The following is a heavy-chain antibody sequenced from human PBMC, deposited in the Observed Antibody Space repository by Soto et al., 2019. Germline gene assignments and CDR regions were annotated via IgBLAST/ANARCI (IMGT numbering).Heavy chain of an antibody. CDR1: GYSIRSGYY. CDR2: VYHNGIM. CDR3: AALSFGELPFNY. D-gene: IGHD3-10*01. Sequence: SETLSLTCSVSGYSIRSGYYWGWVRQAPGKGLEWLGSVYHNGIMFHNPSFQSRVTISVDTSKNQFSLNLRSVTAADTAVYYCAALSFGELPFNYWGHGILVTVSS. J-gene: IGHJ4*01. V-gene: IGHV4-38-2*02.